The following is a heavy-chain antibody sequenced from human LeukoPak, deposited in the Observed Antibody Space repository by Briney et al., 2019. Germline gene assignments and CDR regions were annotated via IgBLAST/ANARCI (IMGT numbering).Heavy chain of an antibody. Sequence: GGSLRLSCAASGFTFSSYAMSWVRQVPGKGLGWVSVISGSGDNTYYADSVKGRFTISRDNSKNMLYLQMNSLRAEDTAVYYCARDKGNDDWFDPWGQGTLVTVSS. CDR1: GFTFSSYA. D-gene: IGHD1-1*01. J-gene: IGHJ5*02. V-gene: IGHV3-23*01. CDR2: ISGSGDNT. CDR3: ARDKGNDDWFDP.